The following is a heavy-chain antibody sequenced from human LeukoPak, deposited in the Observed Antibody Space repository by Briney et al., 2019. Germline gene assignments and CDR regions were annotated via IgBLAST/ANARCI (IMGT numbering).Heavy chain of an antibody. CDR2: IYPGDSDT. CDR1: GYSFTSYW. Sequence: GESLKISCKGSGYSFTSYWIGWVRQMPGKGLEWMGIIYPGDSDTRYSPSFQGQVTISADKSISTAYLQWSSLKASDTAMYYCARCQADYYGSGSYYKSVFLWRPVDYWGQGTLVTVSS. D-gene: IGHD3-10*01. CDR3: ARCQADYYGSGSYYKSVFLWRPVDY. V-gene: IGHV5-51*01. J-gene: IGHJ4*02.